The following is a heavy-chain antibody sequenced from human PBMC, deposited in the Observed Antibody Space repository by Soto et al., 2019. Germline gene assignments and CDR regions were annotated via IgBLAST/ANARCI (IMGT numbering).Heavy chain of an antibody. Sequence: ASVKVSCKASGYTFTSYGISWVRQAPGQGLEWMGWISAYNGNTNYAQKLQGRVTMTTDTSTSTAYMELRSLRSDDTAVYYCVVAAQPYFFIDYWGQGTLVTVSS. CDR1: GYTFTSYG. D-gene: IGHD2-15*01. V-gene: IGHV1-18*01. CDR3: VVAAQPYFFIDY. CDR2: ISAYNGNT. J-gene: IGHJ4*01.